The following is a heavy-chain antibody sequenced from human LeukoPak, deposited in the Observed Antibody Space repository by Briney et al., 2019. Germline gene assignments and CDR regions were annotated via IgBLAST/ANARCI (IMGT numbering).Heavy chain of an antibody. J-gene: IGHJ4*02. V-gene: IGHV3-21*01. Sequence: SGGSLRLSCAASGFIFSSYIMSWVRQAPGKGLEWVSSISTSSDYIYYADSVKGRFTISRDNAKNSLSLQTNSLRAEDTAVYYCARDSGSWSSDYWGQGTLVTVSS. CDR2: ISTSSDYI. CDR1: GFIFSSYI. CDR3: ARDSGSWSSDY. D-gene: IGHD1-26*01.